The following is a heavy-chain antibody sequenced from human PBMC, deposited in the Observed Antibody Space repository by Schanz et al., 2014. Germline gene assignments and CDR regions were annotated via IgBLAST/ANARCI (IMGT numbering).Heavy chain of an antibody. CDR3: ARLWGGWRIPDY. J-gene: IGHJ4*02. D-gene: IGHD6-19*01. CDR1: GDSISSTSYY. CDR2: IYYSGST. V-gene: IGHV4-39*01. Sequence: QLQMQESGPGLVKPSETLSLTCSVSGDSISSTSYYWGWIRQPPGKGLEWIGSIYYSGSTYYNAPLKSGAPISEATSKNHFSLNWTSVTAADSAVYYCARLWGGWRIPDYWGQGTLVTVSS.